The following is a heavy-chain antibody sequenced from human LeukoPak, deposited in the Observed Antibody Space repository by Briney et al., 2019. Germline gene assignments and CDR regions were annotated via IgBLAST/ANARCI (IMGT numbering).Heavy chain of an antibody. CDR2: IYYGGNT. V-gene: IGHV4-39*01. D-gene: IGHD2-8*02. CDR3: ARVLCNAYLLVDY. J-gene: IGHJ4*02. CDR1: GAPISRRRYY. Sequence: SKTLSPTCTVFGAPISRRRYYWAGIRPPPAKGLEWIGSIYYGGNTYYILTLKSRVTIYVDTSNHQFSLKLTAVTAADMSVYDWARVLCNAYLLVDYWGQGTLVTVSS.